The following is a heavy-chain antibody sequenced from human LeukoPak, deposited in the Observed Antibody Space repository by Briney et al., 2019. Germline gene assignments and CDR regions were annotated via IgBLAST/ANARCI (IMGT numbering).Heavy chain of an antibody. CDR2: MHYSGSS. J-gene: IGHJ2*01. D-gene: IGHD6-25*01. CDR3: ARDSLLRGSGWDYWYFDL. V-gene: IGHV4-61*01. Sequence: SETLSLTCTVSGGSVSNGSYYGIWIRQPPGKGLEWIGNMHYSGSSNYNPSLKSRVTISVDSSMNQFSLLLTSATAADTAVYYCARDSLLRGSGWDYWYFDLWGRGTLVTVSS. CDR1: GGSVSNGSYY.